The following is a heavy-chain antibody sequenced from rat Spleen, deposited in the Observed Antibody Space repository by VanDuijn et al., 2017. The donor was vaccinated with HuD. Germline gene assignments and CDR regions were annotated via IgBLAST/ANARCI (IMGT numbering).Heavy chain of an antibody. V-gene: IGHV5-25*01. Sequence: EVQLVESGGGLVQPGRSMKLSCVVSGFTYSNYYMAWVRQAPTKGLEWVASINTGGGNTYYRGSVKGRFTISRDNAKSTLYPQLDSLRSEDTATYYCVRLLGAPDWYFDFWGPGTMVTVSS. J-gene: IGHJ1*01. CDR3: VRLLGAPDWYFDF. CDR1: GFTYSNYY. CDR2: INTGGGNT. D-gene: IGHD5-1*01.